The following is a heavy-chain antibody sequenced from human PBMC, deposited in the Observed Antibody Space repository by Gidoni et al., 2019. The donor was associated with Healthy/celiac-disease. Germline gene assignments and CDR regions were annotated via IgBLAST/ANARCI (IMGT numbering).Heavy chain of an antibody. CDR3: VKGPRSSTSPGGIEEH. CDR1: GFTFSSYA. Sequence: EVQLVESGGGLVQPGGSLRLSCSASGFTFSSYAMHWVRQAPGKGLEYVSAISSNGGSTYYADSVKGRFTISRDNSKNTLYLQMSSLRAEDTAVYYCVKGPRSSTSPGGIEEHWGQGTLVTVSS. J-gene: IGHJ1*01. CDR2: ISSNGGST. D-gene: IGHD2-2*01. V-gene: IGHV3-64D*06.